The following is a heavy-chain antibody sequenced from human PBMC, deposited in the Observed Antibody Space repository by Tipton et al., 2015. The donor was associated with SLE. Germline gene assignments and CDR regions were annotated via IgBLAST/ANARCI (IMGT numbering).Heavy chain of an antibody. V-gene: IGHV4-34*01. D-gene: IGHD6-6*01. CDR3: ARGVESSGSSGAFDI. Sequence: TLSLICAVYGGSFSGYYWSWIRQPPGKGLEWIGEINHSGSTNYNPSLKSRVTISVDTSKNQFSLKLSSVTAADTAVYYCARGVESSGSSGAFDIWGQGTMVTVSS. CDR2: INHSGST. CDR1: GGSFSGYY. J-gene: IGHJ3*02.